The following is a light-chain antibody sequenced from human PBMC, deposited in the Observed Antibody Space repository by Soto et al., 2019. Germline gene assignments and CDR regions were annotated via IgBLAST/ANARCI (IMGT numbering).Light chain of an antibody. CDR3: PEGSSWPRS. J-gene: IGKJ4*01. Sequence: EIVLTQTPATLSLSPGERATLSCRASQSISSYLAWYQQRPGQAPRLLIYDASSRATDIPARFSGSGSGTDFTLTISSLEAEDFAVYYCPEGSSWPRSFGGGTKVEIK. V-gene: IGKV3-11*01. CDR1: QSISSY. CDR2: DAS.